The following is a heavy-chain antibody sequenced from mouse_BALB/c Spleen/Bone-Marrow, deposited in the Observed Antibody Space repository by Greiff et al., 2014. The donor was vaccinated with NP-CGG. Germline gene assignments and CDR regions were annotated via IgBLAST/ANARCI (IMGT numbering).Heavy chain of an antibody. D-gene: IGHD2-14*01. V-gene: IGHV7-3*02. J-gene: IGHJ3*01. CDR1: GFTFTDYY. CDR3: ARDRRYDLAWFAY. CDR2: IRNKAIGYTT. Sequence: VQLKESGGGLVQPGGSLRLSCATSGFTFTDYYMSWVRQPPGKALEWLGFIRNKAIGYTTEYSASVKGRFAISRDNSQSILYLQMNTLRAEDSATYYCARDRRYDLAWFAYWGQGTLVTVSA.